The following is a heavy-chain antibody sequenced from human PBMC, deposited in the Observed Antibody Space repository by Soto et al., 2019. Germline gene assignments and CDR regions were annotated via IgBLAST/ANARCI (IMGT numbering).Heavy chain of an antibody. V-gene: IGHV1-3*01. Sequence: SSVKVSCKASEYTFTSYTMHWVRQAPGQRLEWMGWINGGNGNTKYSQKFQGRVTITRDTSASTAYMELSSLRSDDTAVYYCARELQGLYYFDYWGQGTLVTVSS. CDR2: INGGNGNT. D-gene: IGHD4-4*01. CDR1: EYTFTSYT. CDR3: ARELQGLYYFDY. J-gene: IGHJ4*02.